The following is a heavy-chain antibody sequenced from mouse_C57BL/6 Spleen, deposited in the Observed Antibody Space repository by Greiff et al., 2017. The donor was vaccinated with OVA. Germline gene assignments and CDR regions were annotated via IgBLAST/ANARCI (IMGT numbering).Heavy chain of an antibody. CDR2: IDPANGNT. CDR3: ASHYYGSSYLLGYFDV. V-gene: IGHV14-3*01. Sequence: EVQLQQSVAELVRPGASVKLSCTASGFNIKNTYMHWVKQRPEQGLEWIGRIDPANGNTKYAPKFQGKATMTADTSSNTAYLQLSSLTSEDTAIYYCASHYYGSSYLLGYFDVWGTGTTVTVSS. D-gene: IGHD1-1*01. J-gene: IGHJ1*03. CDR1: GFNIKNTY.